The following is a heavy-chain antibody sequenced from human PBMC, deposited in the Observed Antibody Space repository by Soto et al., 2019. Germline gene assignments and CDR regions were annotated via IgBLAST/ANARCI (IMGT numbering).Heavy chain of an antibody. D-gene: IGHD3-22*01. V-gene: IGHV1-18*01. CDR3: ARHVMILVVPFDY. Sequence: ASVKVSCKASGYIFINYGISWVRQAPGQGLEWMGWISGYNGNTNYAQNLQGRVTMTTDTSTSTAYMELRSLRSDDTAVYYCARHVMILVVPFDYWGQGTLVTVSS. CDR1: GYIFINYG. J-gene: IGHJ4*02. CDR2: ISGYNGNT.